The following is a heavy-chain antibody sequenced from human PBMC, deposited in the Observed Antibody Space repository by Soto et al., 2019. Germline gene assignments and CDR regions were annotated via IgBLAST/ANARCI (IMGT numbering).Heavy chain of an antibody. J-gene: IGHJ6*02. CDR1: GFTFSSYG. CDR3: AKDGTYYDFWTGYETGIVHYYYGMDV. CDR2: ISYDGSNK. V-gene: IGHV3-30*18. Sequence: GGSLRLSCAASGFTFSSYGMHWVRQAPGKGLEWVAVISYDGSNKYYADSVKGRFTISRDNSKNTLYLQMNSLRAEDTAVYYCAKDGTYYDFWTGYETGIVHYYYGMDVWGQGTTVTVSS. D-gene: IGHD3-3*01.